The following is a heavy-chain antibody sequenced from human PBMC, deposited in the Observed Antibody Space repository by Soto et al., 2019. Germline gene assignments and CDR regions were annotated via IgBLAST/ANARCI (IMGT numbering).Heavy chain of an antibody. J-gene: IGHJ4*02. V-gene: IGHV3-48*01. CDR1: GFTFSSYS. CDR2: ISSSSSTI. Sequence: PGGSLRLSCAASGFTFSSYSMNWVRQAPGKGLEWVSYISSSSSTIYYADSVKGRFTISRDNSKNTLYLQMNSLRAEDTAVYYCARGARQLWFLFDYWGQGTLVTSPQ. D-gene: IGHD5-18*01. CDR3: ARGARQLWFLFDY.